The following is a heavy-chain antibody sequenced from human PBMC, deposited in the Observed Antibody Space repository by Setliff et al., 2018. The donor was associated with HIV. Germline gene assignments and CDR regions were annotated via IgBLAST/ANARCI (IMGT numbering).Heavy chain of an antibody. D-gene: IGHD3-10*01. J-gene: IGHJ6*02. CDR1: GYTFTSYA. CDR3: ARGKGSSGYYYYYGMDV. V-gene: IGHV1-3*01. Sequence: ASVKVSCKASGYTFTSYAMHWVRQAPGQRLEWMGWINAGNGNTKYSQKFQGRVTITGDTSASTAYMELSSLRSEDTAVYYCARGKGSSGYYYYYGMDVWGQGTTVTVSS. CDR2: INAGNGNT.